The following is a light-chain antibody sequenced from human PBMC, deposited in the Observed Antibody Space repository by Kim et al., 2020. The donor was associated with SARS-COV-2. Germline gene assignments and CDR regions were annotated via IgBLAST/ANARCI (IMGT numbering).Light chain of an antibody. CDR1: QSVSSSY. CDR2: GAS. V-gene: IGKV3D-7*01. Sequence: PGERVTLSCRASQSVSSSYLTWYQQKPGQAPRLLIYGASTRATGIPARFSGSGSGTDFTLTISSLQPEDFAVYYCQQDYNLPPWTFGQGTNV. J-gene: IGKJ1*01. CDR3: QQDYNLPPWT.